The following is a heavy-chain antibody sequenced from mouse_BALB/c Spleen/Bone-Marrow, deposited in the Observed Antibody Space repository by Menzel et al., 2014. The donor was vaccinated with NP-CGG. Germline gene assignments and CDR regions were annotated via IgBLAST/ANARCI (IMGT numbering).Heavy chain of an antibody. D-gene: IGHD2-4*01. CDR1: GFTFSSYG. CDR2: ISGGGSYT. CDR3: ARHAYYDQAEVSFVY. Sequence: EVMLVESGGNLVKSGGSLKLSCAASGFTFSSYGMSWVRQTPEKGLEWVATISGGGSYTFYPDSVKGRFTISRDNAKNNLYLQLSILRSEDTALYYCARHAYYDQAEVSFVYWGQGTLVTVSA. J-gene: IGHJ3*01. V-gene: IGHV5-9-2*01.